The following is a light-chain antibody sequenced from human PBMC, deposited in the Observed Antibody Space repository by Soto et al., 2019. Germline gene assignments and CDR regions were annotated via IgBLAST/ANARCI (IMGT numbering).Light chain of an antibody. V-gene: IGLV2-14*01. Sequence: QSALTQPASVSGSPGQSITISCAGTSSDIGAYNYVSWYQQHPGKAPKVMISEVSNRPSGVSNRFSGSKSGNTASLTISGLQAEDEADYYCCSYAGSYIVVIGGGTKLTVL. CDR1: SSDIGAYNY. J-gene: IGLJ2*01. CDR2: EVS. CDR3: CSYAGSYIVV.